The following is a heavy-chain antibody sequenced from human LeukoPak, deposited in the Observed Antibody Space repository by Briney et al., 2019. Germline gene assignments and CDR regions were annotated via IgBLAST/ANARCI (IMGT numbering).Heavy chain of an antibody. J-gene: IGHJ6*02. D-gene: IGHD2-15*01. CDR2: NSGST. Sequence: PSETLSLTCTVSGGSISSSSYYWGWIRQPPGKGLEWIGSNSGSTSYYPSLKSRVTISVDMSKNQFSLKLSSVTAADTAVYYCVKDLGSAITSALALDVWGQGTTVTVSS. CDR3: VKDLGSAITSALALDV. CDR1: GGSISSSSYY. V-gene: IGHV4-39*07.